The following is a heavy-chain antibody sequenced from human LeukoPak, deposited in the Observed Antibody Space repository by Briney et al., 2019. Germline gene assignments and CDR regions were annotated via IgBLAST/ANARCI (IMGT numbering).Heavy chain of an antibody. CDR2: IYYSGST. D-gene: IGHD3-3*01. Sequence: SETLSLTCTVSGGSISSGDYYWSWIRQPPGKGLEWIGYIYYSGSTYYNPSLKSRVTISVDTSKNQFSLKLSSVTAADTAAYYCARETIFGVVITNWFDPWGQGTLVTVSS. V-gene: IGHV4-30-4*01. CDR3: ARETIFGVVITNWFDP. J-gene: IGHJ5*02. CDR1: GGSISSGDYY.